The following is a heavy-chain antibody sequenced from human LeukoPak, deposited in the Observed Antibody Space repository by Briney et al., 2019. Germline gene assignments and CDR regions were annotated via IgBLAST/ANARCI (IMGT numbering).Heavy chain of an antibody. J-gene: IGHJ4*02. Sequence: PSETLSLTCTVSGGSISSGGYYWSWIRQHPRKGLEWIGYIYYSGSTYYNPSLKSRVTISVDTSKNQFSLKLSSVTAADTAVYYCARDLYGPGSYFSHWGQGTLVTVSS. V-gene: IGHV4-31*03. CDR1: GGSISSGGYY. D-gene: IGHD3-10*01. CDR3: ARDLYGPGSYFSH. CDR2: IYYSGST.